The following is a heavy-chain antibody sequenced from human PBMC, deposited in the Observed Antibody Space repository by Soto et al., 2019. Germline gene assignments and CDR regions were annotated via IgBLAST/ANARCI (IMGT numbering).Heavy chain of an antibody. CDR2: IIPIFGTA. Sequence: GASVKVSCKASGGTFSSYAISWVRQAPGQGLEWMGGIIPIFGTANYAQKFQGRVTITADKSTSTAYMELSSLRSDDMAVYYCVRDQRSYGEVPFDYWGQGTLVT. V-gene: IGHV1-69*06. D-gene: IGHD3-16*01. J-gene: IGHJ4*02. CDR1: GGTFSSYA. CDR3: VRDQRSYGEVPFDY.